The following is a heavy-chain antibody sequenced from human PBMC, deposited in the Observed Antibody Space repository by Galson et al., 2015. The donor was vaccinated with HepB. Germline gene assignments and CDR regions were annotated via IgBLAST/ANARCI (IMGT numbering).Heavy chain of an antibody. CDR3: ARDSYSSGWYRNDAFDI. CDR2: ISSSSSTI. J-gene: IGHJ3*02. V-gene: IGHV3-48*01. CDR1: GFTFSDYC. Sequence: SLRLSCAASGFTFSDYCMNWVRQAPGKGLEWVSYISSSSSTIYYADSVKGRFTISRDNAKNSLYLQMNSLRAEDTAVYYCARDSYSSGWYRNDAFDIWGQGTMVTVSS. D-gene: IGHD6-19*01.